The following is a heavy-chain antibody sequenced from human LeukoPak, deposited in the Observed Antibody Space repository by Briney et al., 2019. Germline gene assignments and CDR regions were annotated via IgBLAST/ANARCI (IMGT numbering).Heavy chain of an antibody. CDR2: IRSKAYGGTT. J-gene: IGHJ4*02. Sequence: GGSLRLSCTASGFAFGDYVLSWVRQAPGKGLEWVGFIRSKAYGGTTEYAASVKGRFTISRDDSKNIAYLQMNSLKAEDTAVYYCSSLSSVDYWGQGALVTVSS. CDR3: SSLSSVDY. V-gene: IGHV3-49*04. CDR1: GFAFGDYV. D-gene: IGHD3-22*01.